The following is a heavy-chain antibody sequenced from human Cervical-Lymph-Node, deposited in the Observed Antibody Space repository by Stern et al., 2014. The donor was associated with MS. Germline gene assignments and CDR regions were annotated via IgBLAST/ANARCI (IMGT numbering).Heavy chain of an antibody. J-gene: IGHJ5*02. CDR2: IVPILEKS. CDR3: AREHHGGNFAA. D-gene: IGHD4-23*01. V-gene: IGHV1-69*01. CDR1: GATFSTNG. Sequence: QVQMVGSGAEVKKPGSSVKVSCKVSGATFSTNGISWVRLGPGQGLEWMGAIVPILEKSNYAQKFRGRVSITADESTNTADMELTSRTSEDTGVYYCAREHHGGNFAAWGQGTLVTVSS.